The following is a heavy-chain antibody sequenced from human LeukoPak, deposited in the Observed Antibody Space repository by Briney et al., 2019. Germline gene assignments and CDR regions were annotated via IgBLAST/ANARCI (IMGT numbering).Heavy chain of an antibody. CDR2: INHSGST. CDR3: AREDLRFHFDY. J-gene: IGHJ4*02. CDR1: GESFSGYY. V-gene: IGHV4-34*01. D-gene: IGHD2-15*01. Sequence: PSETLSLTCAVYGESFSGYYWSWIRQPPGKGLEWIGEINHSGSTNYNPSLKSRVTISVDTSKNQFSLKLSSVTAADTAVYYCAREDLRFHFDYWGQGTLVTVSS.